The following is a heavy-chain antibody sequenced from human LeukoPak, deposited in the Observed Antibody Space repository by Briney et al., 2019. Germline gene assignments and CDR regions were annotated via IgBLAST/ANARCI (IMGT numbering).Heavy chain of an antibody. CDR3: AKTWAYYYDSSGYRPIVY. Sequence: GGSLRLSCAASGFTFSSYGMHWVRQAPGKGLEWVAFIRYDGSNKYYADSVKGRFTISRDNSKNTLYLQMDSLRAEDTAVYYCAKTWAYYYDSSGYRPIVYWGQGTLVTVSS. V-gene: IGHV3-30*02. CDR2: IRYDGSNK. CDR1: GFTFSSYG. D-gene: IGHD3-22*01. J-gene: IGHJ4*02.